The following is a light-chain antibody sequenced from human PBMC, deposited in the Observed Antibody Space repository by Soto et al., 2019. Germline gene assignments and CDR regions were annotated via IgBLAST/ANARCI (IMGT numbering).Light chain of an antibody. Sequence: DIQLTQSPSFLSASVGDRVTITCRASQGISSYLAWYQQKPGKAPKLLIYAAPTLQSGVPSRFSGSGSGTEFTLTISSLQPEDFATYYCQQLNSYRTFGQGTKVEIK. J-gene: IGKJ1*01. CDR1: QGISSY. V-gene: IGKV1-9*01. CDR3: QQLNSYRT. CDR2: AAP.